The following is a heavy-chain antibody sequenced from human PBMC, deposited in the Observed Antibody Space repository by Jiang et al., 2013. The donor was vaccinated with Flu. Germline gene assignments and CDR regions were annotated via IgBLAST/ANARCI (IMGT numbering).Heavy chain of an antibody. CDR2: IYYSGTT. CDR1: GGSISSSSYY. Sequence: SGPGLVKASETLSLTCTVSGGSISSSSYYWAWIRQPPGKGLEWIGGIYYSGTTYQNPSLKSRVTISVDTSKNQFSLKLSSVTAADTAVYHCARHIGGYKVAEYFQHWGQGTLVTVSS. CDR3: ARHIGGYKVAEYFQH. D-gene: IGHD5-12*01. V-gene: IGHV4-39*01. J-gene: IGHJ1*01.